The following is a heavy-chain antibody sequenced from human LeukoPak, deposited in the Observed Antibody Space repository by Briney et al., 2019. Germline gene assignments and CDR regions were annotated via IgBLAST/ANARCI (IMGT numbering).Heavy chain of an antibody. D-gene: IGHD4-17*01. V-gene: IGHV4-4*07. J-gene: IGHJ4*02. CDR3: ARDFGDYTVYFDY. CDR2: ISDSGTT. Sequence: SETLSLTCSVSGGSINTYNWNWIRQPAGKGLEWIGRISDSGTTNYNPSLKSRVTVSVDTSKNQFSLKLTSVTAADTAVYYCARDFGDYTVYFDYWGQGTMVTVSS. CDR1: GGSINTYN.